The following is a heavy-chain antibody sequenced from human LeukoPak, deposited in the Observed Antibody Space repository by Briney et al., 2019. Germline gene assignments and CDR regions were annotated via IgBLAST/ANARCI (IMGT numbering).Heavy chain of an antibody. D-gene: IGHD3-22*01. CDR1: GFTFSSYA. J-gene: IGHJ4*02. CDR3: AKSSYYYDSSGYYYGTYYFDY. CDR2: ISGSGGST. Sequence: GGSLRLAWAASGFTFSSYAMSWVRQAPGKGLEWVSAISGSGGSTYYADSVKGRFTIARDNSKNTLYLQMNSLRAEDTAVYYSAKSSYYYDSSGYYYGTYYFDYWGQGTLVTVSS. V-gene: IGHV3-23*01.